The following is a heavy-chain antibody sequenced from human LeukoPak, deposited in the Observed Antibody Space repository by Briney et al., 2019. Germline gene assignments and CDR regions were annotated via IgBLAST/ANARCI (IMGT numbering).Heavy chain of an antibody. CDR3: ARDHWSHYYGSGGENYFDP. D-gene: IGHD3-10*01. Sequence: ASVKVSCKASGYSFTMYGISWVRQAPGQGLEWMGWFTGFNAYTNYAQKLQGRVTMTTDTSTSTAYMEVRGLRSDDTAVYYCARDHWSHYYGSGGENYFDPWGQGTLVTVSS. V-gene: IGHV1-18*01. CDR2: FTGFNAYT. CDR1: GYSFTMYG. J-gene: IGHJ5*02.